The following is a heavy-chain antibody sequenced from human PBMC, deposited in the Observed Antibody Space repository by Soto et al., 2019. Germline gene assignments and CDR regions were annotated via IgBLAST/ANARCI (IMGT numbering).Heavy chain of an antibody. CDR2: INHSGST. CDR3: ARRTGDDSDY. CDR1: GGSFSGYY. Sequence: SQTLSLTCAVYGGSFSGYYWSWIRQPPGKGREWIGEINHSGSTNYNPSLKSRVTISVDTSKNQFSLKLSSVTAADTAVYYCARRTGDDSDYWAREPWSPSPQ. V-gene: IGHV4-34*01. J-gene: IGHJ4*02. D-gene: IGHD7-27*01.